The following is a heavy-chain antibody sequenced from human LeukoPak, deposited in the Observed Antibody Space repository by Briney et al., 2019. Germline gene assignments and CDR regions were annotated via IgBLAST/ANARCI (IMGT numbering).Heavy chain of an antibody. CDR3: ARVFARDSSGYYSRWFDP. Sequence: ASVKVSCKASGYTFTSYGISWVRQAPGQGLEWMGWISAYNGNTNYAQKLQGRVTMTTDTSTSTAYMGLRSLRSDDTAVYYCARVFARDSSGYYSRWFDPWGQGTLVTVSS. CDR2: ISAYNGNT. D-gene: IGHD3-22*01. J-gene: IGHJ5*02. CDR1: GYTFTSYG. V-gene: IGHV1-18*01.